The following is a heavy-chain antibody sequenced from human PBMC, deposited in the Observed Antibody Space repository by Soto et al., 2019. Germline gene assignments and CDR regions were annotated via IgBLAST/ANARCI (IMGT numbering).Heavy chain of an antibody. Sequence: ASGKVSCKASWYTFSGYGIGWVRQAPGQGLEWMGWISAYNGNTNYAQKLQGRVTMTTDTSTSTAYMELRSLRSDDTAVYYCARASSSGWDYWGQGTLVTVSS. CDR2: ISAYNGNT. CDR3: ARASSSGWDY. V-gene: IGHV1-18*01. D-gene: IGHD6-6*01. CDR1: WYTFSGYG. J-gene: IGHJ4*02.